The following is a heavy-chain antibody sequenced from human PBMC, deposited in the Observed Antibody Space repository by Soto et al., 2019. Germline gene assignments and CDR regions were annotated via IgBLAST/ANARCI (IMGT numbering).Heavy chain of an antibody. Sequence: QMQLVESGGGVVQPGESLRLSCAASGFTFNYYPMHWVRQTPGKGLEWVAVISFAGSNKFYADSVKGRFTVSRDNSKKMLYLQLNSLRPEDAAVYYCARLPGALVAVLYIYPLDGREAMSDVDVWGQGTTVSVSS. V-gene: IGHV3-30-3*01. D-gene: IGHD6-19*01. CDR2: ISFAGSNK. CDR3: ARLPGALVAVLYIYPLDGREAMSDVDV. CDR1: GFTFNYYP. J-gene: IGHJ6*02.